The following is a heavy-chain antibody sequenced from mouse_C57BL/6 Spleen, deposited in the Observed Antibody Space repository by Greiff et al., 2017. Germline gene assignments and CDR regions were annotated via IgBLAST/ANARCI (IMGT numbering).Heavy chain of an antibody. J-gene: IGHJ3*01. CDR2: ISSGSSTI. Sequence: EVQVVESGGGLVKPGGSLKLSCAASGFTFSDYGMHWVRQAPEKGLEWVAYISSGSSTIYYADTVKGRFTISRDNAKNTLFLQMTSLRSEDTAMYYCARPDYDYDLWFAYWGQGTLVTVSA. CDR1: GFTFSDYG. D-gene: IGHD2-4*01. CDR3: ARPDYDYDLWFAY. V-gene: IGHV5-17*01.